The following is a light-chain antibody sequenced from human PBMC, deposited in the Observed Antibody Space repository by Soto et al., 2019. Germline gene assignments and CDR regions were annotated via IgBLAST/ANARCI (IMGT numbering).Light chain of an antibody. Sequence: QSVLTQPPSASGTPGQRVTISCSGSSSNIGSFYIDWYQHLPVTAPKLLIYRNNHRPSGVPDRFSGSKSGTSASLAISGLRSEDEADYYCAAWDDSLSGQGVVFGGGTKLTVL. CDR3: AAWDDSLSGQGVV. CDR1: SSNIGSFY. V-gene: IGLV1-47*01. CDR2: RNN. J-gene: IGLJ2*01.